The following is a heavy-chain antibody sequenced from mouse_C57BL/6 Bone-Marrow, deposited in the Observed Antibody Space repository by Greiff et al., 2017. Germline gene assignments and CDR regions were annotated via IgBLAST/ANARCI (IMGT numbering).Heavy chain of an antibody. J-gene: IGHJ1*03. CDR3: ARSRRYFDV. CDR1: GFTFTDYY. CDR2: IRNKANGYTT. V-gene: IGHV7-3*01. Sequence: EVKLMESGGGLVQPGGSLSLSCAASGFTFTDYYMSCVRQPPGKALEWLGFIRNKANGYTTEYSASVKGRFTISRDNSQSILYLQMNALRAEDSATYYCARSRRYFDVWGTGTTVTVSS.